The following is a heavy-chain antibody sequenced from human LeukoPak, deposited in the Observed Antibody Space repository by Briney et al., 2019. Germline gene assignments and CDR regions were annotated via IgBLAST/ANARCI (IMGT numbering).Heavy chain of an antibody. D-gene: IGHD4-17*01. CDR3: ARGPFYGDYDY. CDR2: IYHSGST. J-gene: IGHJ4*02. Sequence: SETLSLTCTVSGYSISSGYYWGWIRQPPGKGLEWIGCIYHSGSTYYNPSLKSRVTISVDTSKNQFSLKLSSVTAADTAVYYCARGPFYGDYDYWGQGTLVTVSS. CDR1: GYSISSGYY. V-gene: IGHV4-38-2*02.